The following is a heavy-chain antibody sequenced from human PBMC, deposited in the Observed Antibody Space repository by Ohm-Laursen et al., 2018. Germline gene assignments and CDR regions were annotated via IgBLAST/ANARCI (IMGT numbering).Heavy chain of an antibody. V-gene: IGHV3-9*01. CDR2: ISWNSDSI. Sequence: SLRLSCAASGFTFSSYWMHWVRQAPGKGLEWVSGISWNSDSIGYADSVKGRFTISRDNAKNSLYLQMNSLRAEDTALYYCAKDSYSSSSYYYGMDVWGQGTTVTVSS. CDR1: GFTFSSYW. CDR3: AKDSYSSSSYYYGMDV. D-gene: IGHD6-6*01. J-gene: IGHJ6*02.